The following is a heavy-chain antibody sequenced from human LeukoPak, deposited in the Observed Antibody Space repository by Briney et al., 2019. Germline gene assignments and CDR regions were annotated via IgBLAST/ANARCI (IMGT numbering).Heavy chain of an antibody. CDR3: ASRSGGDYYDSSGQIDY. J-gene: IGHJ4*02. D-gene: IGHD3-22*01. Sequence: SETLSLTCAVYGGSFSGYYWSWIRQPPGKGLEWIGEINHSGSTNYNPSLKSRVTISVDPSKNQFSLKLSSVTAADTAVYYCASRSGGDYYDSSGQIDYWGQGTLVTVSS. CDR2: INHSGST. CDR1: GGSFSGYY. V-gene: IGHV4-34*01.